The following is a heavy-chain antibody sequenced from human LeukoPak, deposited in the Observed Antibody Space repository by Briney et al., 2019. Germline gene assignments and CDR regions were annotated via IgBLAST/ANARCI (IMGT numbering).Heavy chain of an antibody. CDR2: IRYDGSNK. J-gene: IGHJ4*02. CDR1: GFTFSSYG. D-gene: IGHD3-9*01. CDR3: AKGTSVLRYFDWLLDPFDY. V-gene: IGHV3-30*02. Sequence: GGSLRLSCAASGFTFSSYGMHWVRQAPGKGLEWVAFIRYDGSNKYYADSVKGRFTISRDNSKNTLYLQMNSLRAEDTAVYYCAKGTSVLRYFDWLLDPFDYWGQGTLVTVSS.